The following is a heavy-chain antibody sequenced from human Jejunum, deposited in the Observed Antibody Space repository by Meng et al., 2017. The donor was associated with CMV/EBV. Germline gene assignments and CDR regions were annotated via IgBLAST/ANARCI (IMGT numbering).Heavy chain of an antibody. CDR3: ARDGGLDCGGDCYFDH. J-gene: IGHJ4*02. CDR2: IYTSGST. D-gene: IGHD2-21*02. Sequence: QLQESGPGLVKPSETLSLFCTVSGVSIRSYYWSWIRLPAGKGLEWIGRIYTSGSTNYNPSLKSRVTMSLDTPKNQFSLKLTSVTAADTALYFCARDGGLDCGGDCYFDHWGQGILVTVSS. CDR1: GVSIRSYY. V-gene: IGHV4-4*07.